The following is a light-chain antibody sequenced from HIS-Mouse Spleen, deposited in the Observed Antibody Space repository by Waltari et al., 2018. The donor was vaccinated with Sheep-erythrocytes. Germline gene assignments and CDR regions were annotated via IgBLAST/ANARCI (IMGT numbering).Light chain of an antibody. CDR1: QSVLYSSKNKNY. CDR2: WAS. V-gene: IGKV4-1*01. J-gene: IGKJ4*01. CDR3: QQYYSTPLT. Sequence: DILMTQSPDSLAVSRGERATINCKSSQSVLYSSKNKNYLAWYQQKPGQPPKLLIYWASTRESGVPDRFSGSGSGTDFTLTISSLQAEDVAVYYCQQYYSTPLTFGGGTKVEIK.